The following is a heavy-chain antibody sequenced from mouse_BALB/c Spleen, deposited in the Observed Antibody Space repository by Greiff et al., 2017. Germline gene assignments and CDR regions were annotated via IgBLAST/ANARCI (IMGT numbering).Heavy chain of an antibody. CDR2: IDPSDSYT. J-gene: IGHJ2*01. Sequence: QVQLQQPGAELVKPGASVKLSCKASGYTFTSYWMHWVKQRPGQGLEWIGEIDPSDSYTNYNQKFKGKAKLTVDKSSSTAYMQLSSLTSEDSAVYYCARGGNADYWGEGTTLTVSS. V-gene: IGHV1-69*02. CDR3: ARGGNADY. CDR1: GYTFTSYW.